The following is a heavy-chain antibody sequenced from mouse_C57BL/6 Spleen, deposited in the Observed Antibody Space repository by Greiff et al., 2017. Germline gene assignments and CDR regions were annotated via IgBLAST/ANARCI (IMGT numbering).Heavy chain of an antibody. V-gene: IGHV1-81*01. CDR2: SYPRSGNT. CDR3: ARWLRHYAMGY. J-gene: IGHJ4*01. CDR1: GYTFTSYG. D-gene: IGHD2-2*01. Sequence: QVQLQQSGAELARPGASVKLSCKASGYTFTSYGITWVKQRPGQGLEWIGESYPRSGNTYYNEKFTGTATLTADTSSSTAYMELRSLTSEDSAVYFCARWLRHYAMGYWGQGTSVTVSS.